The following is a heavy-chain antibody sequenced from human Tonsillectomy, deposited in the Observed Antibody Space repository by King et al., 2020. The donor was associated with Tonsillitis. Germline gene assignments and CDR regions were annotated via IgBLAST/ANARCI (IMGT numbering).Heavy chain of an antibody. V-gene: IGHV3-30*18. D-gene: IGHD3-16*01. Sequence: VQLVESGGGVVQPGRSLRLSCAASGFTFSTYAMHWVRQAPGKGLEWVAVISDDGSNKYYADSVKGRFTISRDNSKNTLYLQMNSLRSEDTAVYSCAKGGDYVWGSPAKPIYYYYYGMDVWGQGTTVTVSS. CDR2: ISDDGSNK. CDR3: AKGGDYVWGSPAKPIYYYYYGMDV. J-gene: IGHJ6*02. CDR1: GFTFSTYA.